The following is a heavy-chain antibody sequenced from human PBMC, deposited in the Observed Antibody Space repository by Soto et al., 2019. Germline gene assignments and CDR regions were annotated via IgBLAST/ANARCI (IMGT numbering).Heavy chain of an antibody. Sequence: QVQLQESGPGLVKPSQTLSLTCTVSGGSVSSADWNWSWIRQTPGKGLEWIGHIYQGGRTYSNPSLMSRPTLSLDTSKNLFSLNLKSVTAADTAVYYCTRGPSGDKVDFWGQGLLVTVSS. V-gene: IGHV4-30-4*08. CDR2: IYQGGRT. D-gene: IGHD7-27*01. J-gene: IGHJ4*02. CDR1: GGSVSSADWN. CDR3: TRGPSGDKVDF.